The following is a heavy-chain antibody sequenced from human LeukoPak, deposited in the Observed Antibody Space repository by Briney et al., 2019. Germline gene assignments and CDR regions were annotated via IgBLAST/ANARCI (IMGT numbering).Heavy chain of an antibody. V-gene: IGHV4-59*01. Sequence: SETLSLTCTVSGGPISSYYWSWIRQPPRTGLEWIGYIYYSGSTNYNPSLKSRVTISVDTSKNQFSLKLSSVTAADTAVYYCARVVAAAATEDYYYYMDVWGKGTTVTVSS. J-gene: IGHJ6*03. CDR3: ARVVAAAATEDYYYYMDV. D-gene: IGHD6-13*01. CDR2: IYYSGST. CDR1: GGPISSYY.